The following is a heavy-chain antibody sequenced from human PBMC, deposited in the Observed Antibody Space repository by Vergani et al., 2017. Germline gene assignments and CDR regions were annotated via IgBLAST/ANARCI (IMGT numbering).Heavy chain of an antibody. J-gene: IGHJ4*02. CDR3: ARGSIAAALNY. CDR2: IYYSGST. Sequence: QVQLQESGPGLVKPSETLSLTCTVSGGSISSYYWSWIRQPTGKGLEWIGYIYYSGSTNYNPSLKSRVTISVDTSKNQFSLKLSSVTAADTAVYYCARGSIAAALNYWGQGTLVTVSS. CDR1: GGSISSYY. V-gene: IGHV4-59*08. D-gene: IGHD6-13*01.